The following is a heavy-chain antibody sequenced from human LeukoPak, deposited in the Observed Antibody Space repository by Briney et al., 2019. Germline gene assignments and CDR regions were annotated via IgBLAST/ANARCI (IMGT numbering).Heavy chain of an antibody. J-gene: IGHJ4*02. Sequence: GGSLRLSCAASGFTFSDHYMDWVRQAPGKGLEWVGRTRNKANSYTTEYAASVKGRFTISRDDSKNSLYLQMNSLKTEDTAVYYCARAGGSGYKDDYRGQGTLVTVSS. CDR2: TRNKANSYTT. CDR3: ARAGGSGYKDDY. V-gene: IGHV3-72*01. D-gene: IGHD3-10*01. CDR1: GFTFSDHY.